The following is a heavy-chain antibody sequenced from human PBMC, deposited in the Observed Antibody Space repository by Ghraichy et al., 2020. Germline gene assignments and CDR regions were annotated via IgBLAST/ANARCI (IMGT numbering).Heavy chain of an antibody. CDR1: GYTFTSYG. V-gene: IGHV1-18*01. Sequence: ASVKVSCKASGYTFTSYGISWVRQAPGQGLEWMGWISAYNGNTNYAQKLQGRVTMTTDTSTSTAYMELRSLRSDDTAVYYCARAPVLTTVTPNFDYWGQGTLVTVSS. CDR2: ISAYNGNT. J-gene: IGHJ4*02. CDR3: ARAPVLTTVTPNFDY. D-gene: IGHD4-17*01.